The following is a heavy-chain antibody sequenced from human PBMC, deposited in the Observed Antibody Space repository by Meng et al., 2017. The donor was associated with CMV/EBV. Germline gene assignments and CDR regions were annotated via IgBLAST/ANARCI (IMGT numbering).Heavy chain of an antibody. J-gene: IGHJ4*02. CDR1: GFTVSSNY. D-gene: IGHD3-3*01. V-gene: IGHV3-11*04. Sequence: GGSLRLSCAASGFTVSSNYMSWVRQAPGKGLEWVSYISSSGSTIYYADSVKGRFTISRDNAKNSLYLQMNSLRAEDTAVYYCARGGDFWSGYYKAGDYWGQGTLVTVSS. CDR3: ARGGDFWSGYYKAGDY. CDR2: ISSSGSTI.